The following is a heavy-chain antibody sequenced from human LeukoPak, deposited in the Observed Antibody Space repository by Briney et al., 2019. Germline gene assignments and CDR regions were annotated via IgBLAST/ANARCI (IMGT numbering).Heavy chain of an antibody. CDR3: AKDRASTSFSQSGYYYGMDV. Sequence: GGSLRLSCAASGFTVSSNYMSWVRQAPGKGLEWVSVIYSGGSTYYADSVKGRFTISRDNSKNTLYLQMNSLRAEDTAVYYCAKDRASTSFSQSGYYYGMDVWGQGTTVTVSS. CDR2: IYSGGST. D-gene: IGHD2-2*01. J-gene: IGHJ6*02. V-gene: IGHV3-53*01. CDR1: GFTVSSNY.